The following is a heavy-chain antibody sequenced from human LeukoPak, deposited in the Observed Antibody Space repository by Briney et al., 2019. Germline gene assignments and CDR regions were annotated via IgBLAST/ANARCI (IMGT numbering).Heavy chain of an antibody. CDR1: GGTFSSYA. J-gene: IGHJ4*02. CDR3: ARGGPYFDWLSNY. V-gene: IGHV1-8*03. Sequence: ASVKVSCKASGGTFSSYAISWVRQATGQGLEWMGWMNPNSGNTGYAQKFQGRVTITRNTSISTAYMEPSSLRSEDTAVYYCARGGPYFDWLSNYWGQGTLVTVSS. CDR2: MNPNSGNT. D-gene: IGHD3-9*01.